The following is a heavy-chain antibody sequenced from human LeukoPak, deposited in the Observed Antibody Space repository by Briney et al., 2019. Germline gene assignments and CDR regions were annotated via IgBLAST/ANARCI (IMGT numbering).Heavy chain of an antibody. Sequence: PGGSLRLSCAASGFTFSSYGMHWVRQAPGKGLEWVAVIWYDGSNKYYADSVKGRFTISRDNSKNTLYLQMNRLRAEDTAVYYCAKSYCSSASCYFRSDYYYMDVWGKGTTVTVSS. CDR3: AKSYCSSASCYFRSDYYYMDV. CDR1: GFTFSSYG. D-gene: IGHD2-2*01. J-gene: IGHJ6*03. CDR2: IWYDGSNK. V-gene: IGHV3-33*06.